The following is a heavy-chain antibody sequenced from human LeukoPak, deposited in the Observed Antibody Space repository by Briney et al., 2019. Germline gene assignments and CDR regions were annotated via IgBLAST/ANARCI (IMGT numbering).Heavy chain of an antibody. D-gene: IGHD1/OR15-1a*01. J-gene: IGHJ4*02. Sequence: SETLSLTCTVSGVSINTYFWSWIRQPPGKGLEWIGYVYYNGITNYNPSLKSRVSISLDTSRNQFSLRLNSVAAAETAVYYCASQLGGTTFHWGQGTLVTVSS. V-gene: IGHV4-59*01. CDR2: VYYNGIT. CDR3: ASQLGGTTFH. CDR1: GVSINTYF.